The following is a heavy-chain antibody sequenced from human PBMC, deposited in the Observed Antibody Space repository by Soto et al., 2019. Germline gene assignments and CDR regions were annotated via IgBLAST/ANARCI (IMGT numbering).Heavy chain of an antibody. D-gene: IGHD6-19*01. Sequence: GGSLRLSCAASGFTFNTYSMHWVRQAPGKGLEWVSSISSSSRFMYYADSVKGRFTISRDNSKNTLYPQMNSLRAEDTAVYYCANSGPGYSSGRGMNYFDYWGQGTLVTVSX. CDR1: GFTFNTYS. J-gene: IGHJ4*02. CDR3: ANSGPGYSSGRGMNYFDY. V-gene: IGHV3-21*01. CDR2: ISSSSRFM.